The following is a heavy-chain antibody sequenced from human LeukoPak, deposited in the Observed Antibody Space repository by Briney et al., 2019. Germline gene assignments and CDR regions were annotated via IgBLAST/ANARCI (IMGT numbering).Heavy chain of an antibody. V-gene: IGHV3-48*01. CDR2: ISSSSSTI. J-gene: IGHJ4*02. CDR3: ARANDYGDYVYQF. Sequence: GGSLRLSCAASGFTFSSYSMNWVRQAPGKGLEWVSYISSSSSTIYYADSVKGRFTISRDNAKNSLYLQMNSLRAEDTAGYYCARANDYGDYVYQFWGQGTLVTVSS. CDR1: GFTFSSYS. D-gene: IGHD4-17*01.